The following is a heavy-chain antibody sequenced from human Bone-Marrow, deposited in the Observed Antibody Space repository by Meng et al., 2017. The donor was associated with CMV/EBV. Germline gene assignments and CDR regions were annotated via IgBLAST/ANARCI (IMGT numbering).Heavy chain of an antibody. D-gene: IGHD6-6*01. J-gene: IGHJ4*02. V-gene: IGHV3-13*01. CDR1: GFTFRSYD. CDR3: ARAKYSSASGLIDY. Sequence: GGSLRLSCAAFGFTFRSYDMQWVRQATGRGLEWVSSITTAGDTYYAGSVKGRFTISRENAKNSLFLQMNGLTAGDTAVYYCARAKYSSASGLIDYWGQGTLVTFYS. CDR2: ITTAGDT.